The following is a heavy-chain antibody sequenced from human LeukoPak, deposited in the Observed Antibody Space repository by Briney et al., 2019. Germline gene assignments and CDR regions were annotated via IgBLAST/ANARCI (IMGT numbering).Heavy chain of an antibody. V-gene: IGHV1-18*01. CDR2: ISAYNGNT. CDR1: GGTFSSYA. J-gene: IGHJ6*02. Sequence: ASVKVSCKASGGTFSSYAISWVRQAPGQGLEWMGWISAYNGNTNYAQKLQGRVTMTTDTSTSTAYMELRSLRSDDTAVYYCARELAAAGTGDYYYYYGMDVWGQGTTVTVSS. CDR3: ARELAAAGTGDYYYYYGMDV. D-gene: IGHD6-13*01.